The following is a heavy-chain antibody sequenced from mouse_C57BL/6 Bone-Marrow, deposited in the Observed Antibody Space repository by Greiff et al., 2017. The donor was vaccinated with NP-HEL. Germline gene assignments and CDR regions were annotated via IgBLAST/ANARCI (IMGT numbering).Heavy chain of an antibody. V-gene: IGHV5-6*02. CDR3: ARRDYYGSSPAWFAY. Sequence: EVKLQESGGDLVKPGGSLKLSCAASGFTFSSYGMSWVRQTPDKRLEWVATISSGGSYTYYPDSVKGRFTISSDNAKNTLYLQMSSLKSEDTAMYYCARRDYYGSSPAWFAYWGQGTLVTVSA. J-gene: IGHJ3*01. CDR2: ISSGGSYT. D-gene: IGHD1-1*01. CDR1: GFTFSSYG.